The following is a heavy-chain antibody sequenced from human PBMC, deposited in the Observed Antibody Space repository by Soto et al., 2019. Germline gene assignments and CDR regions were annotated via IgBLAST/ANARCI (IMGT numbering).Heavy chain of an antibody. Sequence: PGGSLRLSCAVSGFTFRTSYLHWVRQAPGKGLVWVSRIHGDGRSTEYADSVKGRFTISRDDAKSTLYLQMDSLKPEDTAVYYCVGGPQGYSYGRLWGQGTLVTVSS. CDR2: IHGDGRST. V-gene: IGHV3-74*03. CDR3: VGGPQGYSYGRL. J-gene: IGHJ4*02. CDR1: GFTFRTSY. D-gene: IGHD5-18*01.